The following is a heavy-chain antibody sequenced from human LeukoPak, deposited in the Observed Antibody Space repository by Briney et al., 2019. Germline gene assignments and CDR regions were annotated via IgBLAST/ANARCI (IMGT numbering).Heavy chain of an antibody. V-gene: IGHV4-59*01. CDR1: GGSIRSYY. CDR3: ARTLITAEGDWFDP. CDR2: IYYSGST. J-gene: IGHJ5*02. Sequence: PSETLSLTFTVSGGSIRSYYWSWIRQPPGKGLEWIGYIYYSGSTNYNPSLKSRVTISVDTPKNQFSLKLSSVTAADTAVYYCARTLITAEGDWFDPWGQGTLVTVSS. D-gene: IGHD3-22*01.